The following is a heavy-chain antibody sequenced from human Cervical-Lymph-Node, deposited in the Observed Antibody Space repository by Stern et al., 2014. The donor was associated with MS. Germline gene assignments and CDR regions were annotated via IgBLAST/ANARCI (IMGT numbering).Heavy chain of an antibody. D-gene: IGHD2-2*01. Sequence: VQLEESGSELKKPGASVKVSCKASGYTFTSYAMNWVRQAPGQGLEWMGWINTNTGNPTYAQGFTGRFVFSLDTSVSTAYLQISSLKAEDTAVYYCARDYHIVVVPAAYYYGMDVWGQGTTVTVSS. CDR2: INTNTGNP. J-gene: IGHJ6*02. CDR3: ARDYHIVVVPAAYYYGMDV. CDR1: GYTFTSYA. V-gene: IGHV7-4-1*02.